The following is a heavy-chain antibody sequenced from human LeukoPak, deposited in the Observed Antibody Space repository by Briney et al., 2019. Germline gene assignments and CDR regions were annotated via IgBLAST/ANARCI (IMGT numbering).Heavy chain of an antibody. CDR1: GYTFTKHG. CDR2: ISADNGKT. Sequence: ASVKVSCKASGYTFTKHGISWLRQAPGQGLEWMGWISADNGKTEYAQKFQGRVTLTTDTSAGTVYMELKSLRSDDTAVYYCARDWPAVITDYWGLGTLVSVS. J-gene: IGHJ4*02. V-gene: IGHV1-18*01. D-gene: IGHD2/OR15-2a*01. CDR3: ARDWPAVITDY.